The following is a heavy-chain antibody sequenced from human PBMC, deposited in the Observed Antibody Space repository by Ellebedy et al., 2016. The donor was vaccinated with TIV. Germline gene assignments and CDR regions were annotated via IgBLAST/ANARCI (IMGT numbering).Heavy chain of an antibody. CDR3: AREGYYDFWSGYSESAYYYMDV. D-gene: IGHD3-3*01. Sequence: SVKVSCXASGYTFTSYGISWVRQAPGQGLEWMGGIIPIFGTANYAQKFQGRVTITADESTSTAYMELSSLRSEDTAVYYCAREGYYDFWSGYSESAYYYMDVWGKGTTVTVSS. J-gene: IGHJ6*03. CDR1: GYTFTSYG. CDR2: IIPIFGTA. V-gene: IGHV1-69*13.